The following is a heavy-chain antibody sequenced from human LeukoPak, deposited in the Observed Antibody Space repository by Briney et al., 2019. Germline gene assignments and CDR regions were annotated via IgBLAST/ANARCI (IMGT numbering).Heavy chain of an antibody. J-gene: IGHJ4*02. D-gene: IGHD6-19*01. CDR1: GFTFSSYG. CDR3: AIDRSGWPIDY. CDR2: ISGSGDKK. V-gene: IGHV3-23*01. Sequence: GGSLRLSCAASGFTFSSYGMSWVRQAPGKGLEWASGISGSGDKKYYADSVKGRFTISRDNPKNTLYLQMISLRAEDTAVYYCAIDRSGWPIDYWGQGTLVTVSS.